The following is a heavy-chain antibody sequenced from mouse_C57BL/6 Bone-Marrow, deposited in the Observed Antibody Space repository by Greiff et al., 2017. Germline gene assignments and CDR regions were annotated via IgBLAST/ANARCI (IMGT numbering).Heavy chain of an antibody. CDR3: TTTGSSYAMDY. D-gene: IGHD1-1*01. CDR2: IDPENGDT. J-gene: IGHJ4*01. V-gene: IGHV14-4*01. CDR1: GFNIKDDY. Sequence: VQLQQSGAELVRPGASVKLSCTASGFNIKDDYMHWVKQRPEQGLEWIGWIDPENGDTEYASKFQGKATITADTSSNTAYLQLSSLTSEDTAVYYCTTTGSSYAMDYWGQGTSGTVSS.